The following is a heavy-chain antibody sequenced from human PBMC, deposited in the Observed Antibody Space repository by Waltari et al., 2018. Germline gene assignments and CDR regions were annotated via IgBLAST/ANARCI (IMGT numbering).Heavy chain of an antibody. J-gene: IGHJ5*02. V-gene: IGHV3-33*01. Sequence: QVQLVESGGGVVQPGRSLRLSCAASGFTFSSYGMHWVRQAPGKGLEWGSVIWYDGSNKYYADSVKGRFTIARDNSKNTVYLQMNSLRAEDTAVYYCARDLAAAGTRDWFDPWGQGTLVTVSS. D-gene: IGHD6-13*01. CDR3: ARDLAAAGTRDWFDP. CDR1: GFTFSSYG. CDR2: IWYDGSNK.